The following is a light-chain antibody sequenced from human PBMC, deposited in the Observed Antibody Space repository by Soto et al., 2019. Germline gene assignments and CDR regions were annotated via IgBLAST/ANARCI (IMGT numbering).Light chain of an antibody. Sequence: QSVLTQPPSVSGAPGHRVTISCTGSSSNIGSGYDVHWYQQLPGTAPKLLISGNTDRPSGVPDRFSGSKSGTSASLAITGLQTEDEEAYYCQSYDINLGVVVFGGGTKLTVL. CDR1: SSNIGSGYD. CDR2: GNT. J-gene: IGLJ2*01. V-gene: IGLV1-40*01. CDR3: QSYDINLGVVV.